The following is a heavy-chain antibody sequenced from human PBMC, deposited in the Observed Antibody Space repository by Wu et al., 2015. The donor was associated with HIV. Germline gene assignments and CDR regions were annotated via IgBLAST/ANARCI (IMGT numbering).Heavy chain of an antibody. V-gene: IGHV1-18*01. D-gene: IGHD3-22*01. J-gene: IGHJ4*02. CDR1: GYNFDSYG. CDR3: ARGHYYDASSSPVY. CDR2: ISGNNGKT. Sequence: QVQLVQSGGEVKKPGASAKVACTTSGYNFDSYGVNWVRQAPGQGLEWMGWISGNNGKTKYSQKFQGRVTMTADTSTSTAYMELRSLRFDDTAMYYCARGHYYDASSSPVYWGQGTLVTVSS.